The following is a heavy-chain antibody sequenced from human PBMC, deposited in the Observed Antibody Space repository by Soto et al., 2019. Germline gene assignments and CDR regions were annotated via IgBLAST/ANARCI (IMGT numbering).Heavy chain of an antibody. D-gene: IGHD3-10*01. J-gene: IGHJ5*02. Sequence: QVQLQESGPGLVKPSETLSLTCTVSGGSISSYYWSWIRQPPGKGLEWIGYIYYSGSTNYNPSLKSRVPISVDTSKNQFSLKLSCVTAADTAVYYCARAYYYGSGRWFDPWGQGTLVTVSS. V-gene: IGHV4-59*01. CDR1: GGSISSYY. CDR2: IYYSGST. CDR3: ARAYYYGSGRWFDP.